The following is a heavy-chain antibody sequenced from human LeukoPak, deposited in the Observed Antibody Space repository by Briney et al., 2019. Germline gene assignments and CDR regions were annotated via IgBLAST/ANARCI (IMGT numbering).Heavy chain of an antibody. CDR3: ARVSLYYDILTGYRAEYFQH. CDR1: GYTLTELS. Sequence: ASVKVSCKVSGYTLTELSMHWVRQAPGKGLEWMGGFDPEDGETIYAQKFQGRVTMTRDTSISTAYMELSRLRSDDTAVYYCARVSLYYDILTGYRAEYFQHWGQGTLVTVSS. D-gene: IGHD3-9*01. CDR2: FDPEDGET. V-gene: IGHV1-24*01. J-gene: IGHJ1*01.